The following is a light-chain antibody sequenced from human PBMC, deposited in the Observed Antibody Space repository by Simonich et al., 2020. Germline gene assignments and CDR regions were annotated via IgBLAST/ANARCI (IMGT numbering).Light chain of an antibody. CDR3: QSYDSSNHVV. CDR2: EDN. J-gene: IGLJ2*01. CDR1: SGSIASNY. V-gene: IGLV6-57*03. Sequence: NFMLTQPHSVSESPGKTVTISCTRSSGSIASNYVQWYQQRPGSAPTTVIYEDNQRPSGVPDRFFGSIDSSSNSASLTISGLKTEDEAAYYCQSYDSSNHVVFGGGTKLTVL.